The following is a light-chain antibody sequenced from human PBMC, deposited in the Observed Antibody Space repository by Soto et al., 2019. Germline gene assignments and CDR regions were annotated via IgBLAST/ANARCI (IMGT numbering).Light chain of an antibody. V-gene: IGLV2-14*04. J-gene: IGLJ1*01. CDR2: DVS. Sequence: SDVGGYNYVSWYQQHPGKAPKLMIYDVSNRPSGVSNRFSGSKSGNTASLTISGLQAEDEADYYCSSYTSSSTVFGTGTKVTV. CDR1: SDVGGYNY. CDR3: SSYTSSSTV.